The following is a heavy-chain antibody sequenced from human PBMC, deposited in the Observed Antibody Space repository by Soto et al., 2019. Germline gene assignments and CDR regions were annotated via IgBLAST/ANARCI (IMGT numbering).Heavy chain of an antibody. CDR3: AKDQGSSWYEIDY. CDR2: ISGSGGST. CDR1: GFTFSNYA. D-gene: IGHD6-13*01. V-gene: IGHV3-23*01. Sequence: EVQLLESGGGLVQPGGSLRLSCAASGFTFSNYAVTWVRQAPGKGLEWVSTISGSGGSTYYADSVKGRFTISRDNFKNRLYREMDRLRGEDTAVYYCAKDQGSSWYEIDYWGQGTLVTVSS. J-gene: IGHJ4*02.